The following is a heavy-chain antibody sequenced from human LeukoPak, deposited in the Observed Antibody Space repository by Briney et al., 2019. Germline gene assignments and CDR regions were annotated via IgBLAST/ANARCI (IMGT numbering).Heavy chain of an antibody. CDR3: AKDATYYYDSGTPYYFDY. Sequence: GGSLRLSCAASGFTFSSYAMSWVRQAPGKGLEWVSAISGSGGSTYYADSVKGRFTISRDNSKNTLYLQMNSLRAEDTAVYYCAKDATYYYDSGTPYYFDYWGQGTLVTVSS. J-gene: IGHJ4*02. V-gene: IGHV3-23*01. CDR2: ISGSGGST. CDR1: GFTFSSYA. D-gene: IGHD3-10*01.